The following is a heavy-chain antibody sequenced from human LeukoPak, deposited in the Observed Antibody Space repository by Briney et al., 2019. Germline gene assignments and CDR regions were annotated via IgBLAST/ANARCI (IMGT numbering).Heavy chain of an antibody. J-gene: IGHJ4*02. D-gene: IGHD6-6*01. CDR1: GYTFTSYY. CDR2: INPSGGST. CDR3: ARVWEQLGFDY. V-gene: IGHV1-46*01. Sequence: ASVKVSCKASGYTFTSYYMHWVRQAPGQGLEWMGIINPSGGSTSYAQKFQGRVTISVDTSKNQFSLKLSSVTAADTAVYYCARVWEQLGFDYWGQGTLVTVSS.